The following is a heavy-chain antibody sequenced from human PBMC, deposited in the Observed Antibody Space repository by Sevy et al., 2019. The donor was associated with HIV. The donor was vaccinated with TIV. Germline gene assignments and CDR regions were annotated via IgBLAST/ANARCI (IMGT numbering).Heavy chain of an antibody. CDR3: ARDLPPSATTVAHFDC. J-gene: IGHJ4*02. V-gene: IGHV3-48*03. Sequence: GGSLRLSCAASGFTFSSYEMSWVRQAPGKGLEWVSYISNSGTTIYYSDSVKGRFTISRDNARNSLYLQMNSLRAEDTAIYYCARDLPPSATTVAHFDCWGQGTLATVSS. CDR1: GFTFSSYE. D-gene: IGHD4-17*01. CDR2: ISNSGTTI.